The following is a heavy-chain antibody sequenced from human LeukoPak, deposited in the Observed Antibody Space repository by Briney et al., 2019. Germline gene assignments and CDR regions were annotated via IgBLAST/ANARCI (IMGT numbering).Heavy chain of an antibody. J-gene: IGHJ3*01. CDR1: GYTFTNDG. Sequence: GEPLKFSCKGSGYTFTNDGIGWVRQMPGKGLEWLGIISPGDSDTRYSPSFEGQVTFSADTSINTAYLQWSSLKASDTAMYYCARSPISYYYDSSGGHDAFDVWGQGTLVTVSS. CDR3: ARSPISYYYDSSGGHDAFDV. CDR2: ISPGDSDT. V-gene: IGHV5-51*01. D-gene: IGHD3-22*01.